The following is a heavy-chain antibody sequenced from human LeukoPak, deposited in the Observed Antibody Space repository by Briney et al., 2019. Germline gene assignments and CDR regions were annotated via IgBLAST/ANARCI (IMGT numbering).Heavy chain of an antibody. V-gene: IGHV4-59*01. J-gene: IGHJ4*02. CDR2: IYYSGST. CDR1: GGSISSYY. D-gene: IGHD4-17*01. Sequence: PSETLSLTCTASGGSISSYYWSWIRQPPGKGLEWIGYIYYSGSTNYNPSLKSRVTISVDTSKNQFSLKLSSVTAADTAVYYCARAPDYGDYVDYWGQGTLVTVSS. CDR3: ARAPDYGDYVDY.